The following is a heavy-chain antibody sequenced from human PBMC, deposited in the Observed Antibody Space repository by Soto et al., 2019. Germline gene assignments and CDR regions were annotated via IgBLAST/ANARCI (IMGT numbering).Heavy chain of an antibody. CDR3: ARSSVQTFGWFDP. Sequence: GVSLRLGSSSSGLRFNRDSMVEVLPSQGKGLEWVSAISGSGVSTYYADSVKGRFTISRDNSKNTLYLQMNSLRAEDTAVYYCARSSVQTFGWFDPWGQGNLVTVSA. CDR1: GLRFNRDS. D-gene: IGHD3-22*01. V-gene: IGHV3-23*01. CDR2: ISGSGVST. J-gene: IGHJ5*02.